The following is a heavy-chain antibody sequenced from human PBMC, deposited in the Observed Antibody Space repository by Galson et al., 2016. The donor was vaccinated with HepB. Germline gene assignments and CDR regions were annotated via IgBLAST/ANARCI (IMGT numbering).Heavy chain of an antibody. J-gene: IGHJ4*02. CDR2: IGIGGDT. Sequence: SLRLSCAASGFSFSSYDMHWVRQTTGEGLEWVSSIGIGGDTHYADSVKGRFTISREKAKTSLYLQMNSLRAGDTAMYYCARLRGWSFDYWGQGTLVTVSS. CDR1: GFSFSSYD. V-gene: IGHV3-13*01. D-gene: IGHD6-19*01. CDR3: ARLRGWSFDY.